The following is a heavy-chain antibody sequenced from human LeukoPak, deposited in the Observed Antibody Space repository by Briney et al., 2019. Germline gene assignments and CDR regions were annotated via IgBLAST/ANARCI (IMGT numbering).Heavy chain of an antibody. D-gene: IGHD1-14*01. V-gene: IGHV4-34*01. J-gene: IGHJ6*03. Sequence: SETLSLTCAVYGGSFSGYYWSWIRQPPGKGLEWIGEINHSGSTNYNPSLKSRVTISVDTSKNQFSLKLSSVTAADTAVYYCARQITHYYYYYMDVWGKGTTVTVSS. CDR3: ARQITHYYYYYMDV. CDR2: INHSGST. CDR1: GGSFSGYY.